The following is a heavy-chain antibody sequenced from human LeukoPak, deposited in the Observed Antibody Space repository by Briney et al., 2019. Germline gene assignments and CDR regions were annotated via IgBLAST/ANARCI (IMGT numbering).Heavy chain of an antibody. Sequence: SETLSLTCTVSGGSISTYYWSWIRQPPGKGLEWIGYIYYSGSTNYNPSFKSRVTISIDTSKNQFSLNLSSVTAADTAVYYCARSERYSSGWYFYFDYWGQGTLVTVSS. CDR2: IYYSGST. D-gene: IGHD6-19*01. CDR3: ARSERYSSGWYFYFDY. CDR1: GGSISTYY. V-gene: IGHV4-59*01. J-gene: IGHJ4*02.